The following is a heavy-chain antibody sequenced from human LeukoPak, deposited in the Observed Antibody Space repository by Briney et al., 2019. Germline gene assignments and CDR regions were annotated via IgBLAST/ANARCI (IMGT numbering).Heavy chain of an antibody. V-gene: IGHV4-39*07. CDR1: GGSVTSSKYF. D-gene: IGHD2-8*01. J-gene: IGHJ4*02. CDR3: AGLEVMVLVYQFEY. CDR2: ISYSGST. Sequence: SETLSLTCAVSGGSVTSSKYFWGWIRQPPGKELELIGIISYSGSTDYNPSLKSRVTISTDTSTNQFSLKLTSVTAADTAVYYCAGLEVMVLVYQFEYWGRGTPVTVSS.